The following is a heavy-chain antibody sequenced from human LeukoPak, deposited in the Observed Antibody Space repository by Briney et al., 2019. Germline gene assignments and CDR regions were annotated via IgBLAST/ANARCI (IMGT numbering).Heavy chain of an antibody. CDR3: AIWAFAYCGGDCYSFSDHYYYMDV. CDR2: MNPNSGNT. J-gene: IGHJ6*03. V-gene: IGHV1-8*03. D-gene: IGHD2-21*01. CDR1: GYTFTSYD. Sequence: ASVKVSCKASGYTFTSYDINWVRQATGQGLEWMGWMNPNSGNTGYVQKFQGRVTITRNTYISTAYMELSSLRSEDTAVYYCAIWAFAYCGGDCYSFSDHYYYMDVWGKGTTVTVSS.